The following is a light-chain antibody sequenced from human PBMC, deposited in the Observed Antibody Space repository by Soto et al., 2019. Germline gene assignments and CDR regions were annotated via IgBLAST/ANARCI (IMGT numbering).Light chain of an antibody. Sequence: QSALTQPASVSGSPGQSITISCTGASSDVGGYNYVSWYQQHPGKAPELIIYEVTTRPSGISNRFSGSKSGNTASLTISGLLAEDEADYYCGSYASTSTLGVFGTGTKVTVL. V-gene: IGLV2-14*01. CDR1: SSDVGGYNY. CDR3: GSYASTSTLGV. J-gene: IGLJ1*01. CDR2: EVT.